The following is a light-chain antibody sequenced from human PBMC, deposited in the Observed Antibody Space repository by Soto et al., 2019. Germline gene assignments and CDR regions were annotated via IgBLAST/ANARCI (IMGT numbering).Light chain of an antibody. CDR3: HQTYSSPLT. V-gene: IGKV1-39*01. CDR1: QNISSY. Sequence: DIQMTQSPSSLSASVGDRVTITCRASQNISSYLNWYQQKPGKAPNLLIYAASSLQSGVPSRFSGSGSGTDFTLTISSLQPEDFAIYYCHQTYSSPLTFGGGTKVEIK. J-gene: IGKJ4*01. CDR2: AAS.